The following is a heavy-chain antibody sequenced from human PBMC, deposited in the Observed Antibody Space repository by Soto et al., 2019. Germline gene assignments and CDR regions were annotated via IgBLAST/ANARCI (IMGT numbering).Heavy chain of an antibody. CDR1: GFTFRSYG. CDR2: ISYDGGNK. V-gene: IGHV3-30*18. J-gene: IGHJ4*02. Sequence: QVQLVESEGGVVQPGRSLRLSCAASGFTFRSYGMHWVRQAPGKGLEWVAVISYDGGNKYYADSVNGRVTISRDNSKNALYLQMNSMRAEDTAVYYCAKDVSIAAADDHFDYWGQGTLVTVSS. D-gene: IGHD6-13*01. CDR3: AKDVSIAAADDHFDY.